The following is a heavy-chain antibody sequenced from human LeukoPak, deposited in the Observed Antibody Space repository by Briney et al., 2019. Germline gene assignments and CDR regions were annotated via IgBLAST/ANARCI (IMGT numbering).Heavy chain of an antibody. CDR1: GGSISSSSYY. CDR2: IYYSGSA. V-gene: IGHV4-39*01. Sequence: SETLSLTCTVSGGSISSSSYYWGWIRQPPGKGLEWIGSIYYSGSAYYNPSLKSRVTISVDTSKNQFSLKLSSVTAADTAVYYCASYEWELLFYFDYWGQGTLVTVSS. D-gene: IGHD1-26*01. CDR3: ASYEWELLFYFDY. J-gene: IGHJ4*02.